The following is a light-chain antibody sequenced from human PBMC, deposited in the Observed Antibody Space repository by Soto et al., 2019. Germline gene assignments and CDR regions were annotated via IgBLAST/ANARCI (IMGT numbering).Light chain of an antibody. V-gene: IGKV3-15*01. CDR3: QQDNVWPLT. Sequence: EIVMTQSPATLSVSPGERATLSCRASQSVSSNLAWYQQKPGQAPRLLIYGASTRATGVPVRFSGTGSGTEFPLTIGSLQSEDFATYYSQQDNVWPLTFGGGTKVDI. CDR2: GAS. J-gene: IGKJ4*01. CDR1: QSVSSN.